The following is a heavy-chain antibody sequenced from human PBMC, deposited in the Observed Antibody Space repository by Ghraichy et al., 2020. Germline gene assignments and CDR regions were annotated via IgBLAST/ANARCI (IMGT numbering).Heavy chain of an antibody. D-gene: IGHD4-17*01. CDR3: ARVALTTLRSNWFDP. Sequence: SETLSLTCTVSGGSVSSGSYYWSWIRQPPGKGLEWIGYIYYSGSTNYNPSLKSRVTISVDTSKNQFSLKLSSVTAVDTAVYYCARVALTTLRSNWFDPWGQGTLVTVSS. V-gene: IGHV4-61*01. J-gene: IGHJ5*02. CDR1: GGSVSSGSYY. CDR2: IYYSGST.